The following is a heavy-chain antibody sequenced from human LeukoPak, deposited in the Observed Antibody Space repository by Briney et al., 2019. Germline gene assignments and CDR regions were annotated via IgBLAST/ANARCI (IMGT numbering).Heavy chain of an antibody. CDR2: IQNDGNSK. Sequence: GGSLRLSCAASGLTFSMPPMDWVRQAPGKGLEWVAFIQNDGNSKNYADSVKGRFTISRDDSKNTAYLQMNSLKTEDTAVYYCTSGLSVRRSNNTPVDYWGQGTLVTVSS. J-gene: IGHJ4*02. V-gene: IGHV3-30*02. D-gene: IGHD1-1*01. CDR3: TSGLSVRRSNNTPVDY. CDR1: GLTFSMPP.